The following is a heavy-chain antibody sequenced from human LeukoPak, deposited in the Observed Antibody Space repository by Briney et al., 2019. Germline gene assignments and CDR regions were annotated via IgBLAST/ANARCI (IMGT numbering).Heavy chain of an antibody. D-gene: IGHD5-24*01. J-gene: IGHJ3*02. V-gene: IGHV3-74*01. CDR3: ARGGRDGYNSNAFDI. CDR1: GFTFSSYW. CDR2: INTDGSST. Sequence: GGSLRLSCAASGFTFSSYWMHWVRQAPGKGLVWVSRINTDGSSTSYADSVKGRFTISRDNSKNTLYLQMNSLRAEDTAVYYCARGGRDGYNSNAFDIWGQGTMVTVSS.